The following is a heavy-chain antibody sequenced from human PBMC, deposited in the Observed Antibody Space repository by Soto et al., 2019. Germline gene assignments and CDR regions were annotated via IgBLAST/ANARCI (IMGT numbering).Heavy chain of an antibody. J-gene: IGHJ5*02. Sequence: QVQLVQSGAEVKKPGASVKVSCKASGYTFSTYGFSWVRQAPGQGLEWMGWIGADNGDTNYAQNFQGRVTMTTATSPTTSYMELRSLTSDDPAVYFCARDWKGAEGFDPWGQGTLVTVSS. D-gene: IGHD1-1*01. V-gene: IGHV1-18*01. CDR2: IGADNGDT. CDR1: GYTFSTYG. CDR3: ARDWKGAEGFDP.